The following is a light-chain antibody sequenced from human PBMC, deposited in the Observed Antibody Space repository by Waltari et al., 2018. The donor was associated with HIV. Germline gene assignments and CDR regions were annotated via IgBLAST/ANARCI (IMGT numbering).Light chain of an antibody. CDR3: ASWDASLDGWV. CDR2: SDN. CDR1: TANIGTKT. V-gene: IGLV1-44*01. J-gene: IGLJ3*02. Sequence: QSLLTQPPSASGTPGQRVTISCSGSTANIGTKTVNWYKHLPGTAPTLLIFSDNLRHSGVSDRFSGSKSGTSASLAISGLRSDDEAKFICASWDASLDGWVFGGGTQLTVL.